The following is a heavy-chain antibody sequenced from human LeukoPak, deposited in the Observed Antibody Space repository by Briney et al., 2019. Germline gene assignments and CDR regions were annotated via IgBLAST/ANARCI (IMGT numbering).Heavy chain of an antibody. V-gene: IGHV1-18*01. Sequence: ASVKVSCKASGYTFTSYGISWVRLAPGQGLEWMGWISAYNGNTNYAQKLQGRVAMTTDTSTSTAYMELRSLRSDDTAVYYCAREPLGGYDSSGYFPDYWGQGTLVTVSS. CDR2: ISAYNGNT. J-gene: IGHJ4*02. CDR1: GYTFTSYG. D-gene: IGHD3-22*01. CDR3: AREPLGGYDSSGYFPDY.